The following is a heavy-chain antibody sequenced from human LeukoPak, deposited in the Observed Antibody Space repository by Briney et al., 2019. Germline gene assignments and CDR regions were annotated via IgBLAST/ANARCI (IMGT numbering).Heavy chain of an antibody. Sequence: SETLSLTCTVSGGSISSYYWSWIRQPPGKGLELIGYMYDSGSTNYNPSLKSRVTISVDSSKNQFSLRLSSVTAADTAVYYCARHGGSYTFDFWGQGVLVTVSS. J-gene: IGHJ4*02. CDR2: MYDSGST. CDR1: GGSISSYY. V-gene: IGHV4-59*01. D-gene: IGHD1-26*01. CDR3: ARHGGSYTFDF.